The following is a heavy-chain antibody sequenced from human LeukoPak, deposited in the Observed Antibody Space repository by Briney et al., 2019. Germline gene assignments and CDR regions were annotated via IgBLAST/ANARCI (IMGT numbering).Heavy chain of an antibody. CDR1: VFTFSSYA. J-gene: IGHJ4*02. Sequence: PGGSLRLSCAAFVFTFSSYAMSWVRQAPGRGLEWVSAISGSGGSTYYADSVKGRFTISRDNSKNTLYLQMNSLRAEDTAVYYCAKHAGRVVHPSDYWGQGTLVTVSS. CDR3: AKHAGRVVHPSDY. D-gene: IGHD2-2*01. V-gene: IGHV3-23*01. CDR2: ISGSGGST.